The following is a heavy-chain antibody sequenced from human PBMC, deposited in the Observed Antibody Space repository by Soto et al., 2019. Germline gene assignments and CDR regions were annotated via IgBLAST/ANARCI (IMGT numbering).Heavy chain of an antibody. D-gene: IGHD1-26*01. J-gene: IGHJ5*02. V-gene: IGHV3-9*01. Sequence: SLRLSCAASGFTFDDYAMHWVRQAPGKGLEWVSGISWNSGSIGYADTVKGRFTISRDNAKNSIYLQMNSLRAEDTSLYYCAKDRGSYPNHNWFDPWGQGTLVTVSS. CDR1: GFTFDDYA. CDR2: ISWNSGSI. CDR3: AKDRGSYPNHNWFDP.